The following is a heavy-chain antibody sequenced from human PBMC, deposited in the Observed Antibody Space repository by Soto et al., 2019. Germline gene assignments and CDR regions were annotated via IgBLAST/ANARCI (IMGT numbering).Heavy chain of an antibody. CDR2: ISRGGTI. V-gene: IGHV4-4*02. J-gene: IGHJ6*02. D-gene: IGHD4-4*01. CDR3: ATQAISYTWDV. Sequence: QVQLQESGPGLVKPLETLSLTCAGSDDGPYWWSWVRQSPGKGLEWIGEISRGGTINYNPSLKSRVSMSLDTAKNQLSLTLNSVTAADTALYYCATQAISYTWDVWGQGTTVTVSS. CDR1: DDGPYW.